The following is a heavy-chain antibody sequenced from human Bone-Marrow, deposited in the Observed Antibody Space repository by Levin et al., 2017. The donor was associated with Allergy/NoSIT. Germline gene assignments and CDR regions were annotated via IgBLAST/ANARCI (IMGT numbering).Heavy chain of an antibody. CDR2: IYYSGST. V-gene: IGHV4-61*01. CDR3: AREGNYYDSSGFNDPHNWFDP. D-gene: IGHD3-22*01. Sequence: SQTLSLPCTVSGGSVRSGSYYWSWIRQPPGKGLEWIGYIYYSGSTNYNPSLKSRVTISVDTSKNQFSLKLSSVTAADTAVYYCAREGNYYDSSGFNDPHNWFDPWGQGTLVTVSS. J-gene: IGHJ5*02. CDR1: GGSVRSGSYY.